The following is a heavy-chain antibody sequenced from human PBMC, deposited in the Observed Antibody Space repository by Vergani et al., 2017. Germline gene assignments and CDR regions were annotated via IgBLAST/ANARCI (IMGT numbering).Heavy chain of an antibody. CDR1: GFTFSDYY. CDR3: ARPSGWDTNYYYYGMDV. V-gene: IGHV3-66*02. CDR2: IYSGGST. J-gene: IGHJ6*02. D-gene: IGHD6-19*01. Sequence: VQLVESGGGLVKPGGSLRLSCAASGFTFSDYYMSWIRQAPGKGLEWVSVIYSGGSTYYADSVKGRFTISRDNSKNTLYLQMNSLRAEDTAVYYCARPSGWDTNYYYYGMDVWGQGTTVTVSS.